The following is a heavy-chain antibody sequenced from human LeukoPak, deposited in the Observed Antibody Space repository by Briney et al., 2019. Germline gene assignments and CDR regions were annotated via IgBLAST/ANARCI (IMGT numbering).Heavy chain of an antibody. V-gene: IGHV1-18*01. Sequence: ASVKVSCKASGYTFTSYGISWVRQAPGQGLEWMGWISAYNGNTNYAQKLQGRVTMTTDTSTCTAYMELRSLRSDDTAVYYCARDIAATGLVDYWGQGTLVTVSS. CDR2: ISAYNGNT. J-gene: IGHJ4*02. CDR3: ARDIAATGLVDY. CDR1: GYTFTSYG. D-gene: IGHD6-13*01.